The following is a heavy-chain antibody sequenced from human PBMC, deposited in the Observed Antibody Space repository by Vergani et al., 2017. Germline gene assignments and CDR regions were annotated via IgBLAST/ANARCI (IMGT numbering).Heavy chain of an antibody. CDR1: GFTFSNAW. D-gene: IGHD1-26*01. CDR2: IKSKPDGGTT. V-gene: IGHV3-15*01. Sequence: EVQLVESGGGLVKPGGSLRLSCAASGFTFSNAWMSWVRQAPGKGLEWVGRIKSKPDGGTTDYAAPVKGRFTISRDDSKNTLYLQMNSLKTEDTAVYYCTHELAWDHLINAFDIWGQGTMVTVSS. CDR3: THELAWDHLINAFDI. J-gene: IGHJ3*02.